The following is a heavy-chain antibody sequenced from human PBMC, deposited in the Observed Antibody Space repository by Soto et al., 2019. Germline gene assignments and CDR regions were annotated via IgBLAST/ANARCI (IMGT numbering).Heavy chain of an antibody. CDR3: AKGGFFDWFYF. D-gene: IGHD3-9*01. V-gene: IGHV3-7*04. Sequence: GGSLRLSCTVSGVAISGHYMTWVRQAPGKGLEWVTNIKQDGSEKYYVDSVKGRFTISRDNAKNSLYLQMNSLRAEDTAVYYCAKGGFFDWFYFWGQGTLVTVSS. CDR2: IKQDGSEK. CDR1: GVAISGHY. J-gene: IGHJ4*02.